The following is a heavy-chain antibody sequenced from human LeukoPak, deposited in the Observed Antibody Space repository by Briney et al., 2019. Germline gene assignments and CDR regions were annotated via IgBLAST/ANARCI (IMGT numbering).Heavy chain of an antibody. J-gene: IGHJ4*02. CDR1: GYSLTTYW. Sequence: GESLKISCKGSGYSLTTYWIVWVRQMPGKGLEWTGIIYPGDSDTRYSPSFQGQVTISADKSINTAYLQRSSLKASDSAMYYCARLSIVGATLNFFDYWGQGTLVTVSS. V-gene: IGHV5-51*01. CDR3: ARLSIVGATLNFFDY. CDR2: IYPGDSDT. D-gene: IGHD1-26*01.